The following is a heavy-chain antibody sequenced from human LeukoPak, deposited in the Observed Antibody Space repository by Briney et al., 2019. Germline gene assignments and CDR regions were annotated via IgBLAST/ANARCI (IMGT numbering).Heavy chain of an antibody. J-gene: IGHJ6*02. V-gene: IGHV3-11*01. D-gene: IGHD3-22*01. CDR2: ISSSGSTI. CDR3: ARGVPYYFDSSGYGMDV. Sequence: GGSLRLSCAASGFTFSDYYMSWIRQAPGKGLEWVSYISSSGSTIYYADSVEGRFTISRDNAKNSLYLQMNSLRAEDTAVYYCARGVPYYFDSSGYGMDVWGQGTTVTVSS. CDR1: GFTFSDYY.